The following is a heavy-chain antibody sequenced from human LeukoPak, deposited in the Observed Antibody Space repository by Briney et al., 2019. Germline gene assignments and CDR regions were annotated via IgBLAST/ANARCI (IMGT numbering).Heavy chain of an antibody. D-gene: IGHD6-19*01. V-gene: IGHV1-24*01. CDR1: GYTLTELS. J-gene: IGHJ5*02. CDR3: ATDGPRAVAGTNWFDP. CDR2: FDPEDGET. Sequence: ASVKVSCKVSGYTLTELSMHWVRQAPGKGLEWMGGFDPEDGETIYAQKFQGRVTMTEDTSTGTAYMELSSLRSEDTAVYYCATDGPRAVAGTNWFDPWGQGTLVTVSS.